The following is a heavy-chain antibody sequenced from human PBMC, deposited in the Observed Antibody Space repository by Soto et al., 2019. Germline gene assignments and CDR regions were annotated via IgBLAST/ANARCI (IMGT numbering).Heavy chain of an antibody. CDR3: ATSRLLTGPNHLDY. V-gene: IGHV4-59*01. CDR2: IYYSGIT. Sequence: QVQLQESGPGLVKPSATLSLTCTVSGGSISSYYWSWIRQPPGKGLEWIGYIYYSGITNYNPSHKSRATISVATSTNQFSQKLSSVSAADTAVYYCATSRLLTGPNHLDYWGQGTLVTVSS. D-gene: IGHD3-9*01. CDR1: GGSISSYY. J-gene: IGHJ4*02.